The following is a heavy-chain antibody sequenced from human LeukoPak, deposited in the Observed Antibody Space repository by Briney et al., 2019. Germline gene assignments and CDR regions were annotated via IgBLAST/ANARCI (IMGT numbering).Heavy chain of an antibody. D-gene: IGHD6-13*01. V-gene: IGHV4-59*08. J-gene: IGHJ4*02. CDR1: GGSISSYY. CDR2: IYNSRST. CDR3: ARIGAAGAGGLDY. Sequence: SETLSLTCTVSGGSISSYYWSWIRQPPGKGLEWIGYIYNSRSTNYNPSLKSRVTISVDTSKNQFSLKLSSVTAADTAVYYCARIGAAGAGGLDYWGQGTLVTVSS.